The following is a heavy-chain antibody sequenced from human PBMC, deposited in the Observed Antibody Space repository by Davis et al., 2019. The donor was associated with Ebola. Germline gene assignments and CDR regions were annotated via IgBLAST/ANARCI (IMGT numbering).Heavy chain of an antibody. J-gene: IGHJ6*02. Sequence: PGGSLRLSCAASGFTFSSYAMHWVRQAPGKGLEWVAVISYDGSNKYYADSVKGRFTISRDNSKNTLYLQMNSLRAEDTAVYYCAKDQYSSSWWGYRDAYYYYGMDVWGQGTTVTVSS. V-gene: IGHV3-30-3*01. CDR2: ISYDGSNK. CDR3: AKDQYSSSWWGYRDAYYYYGMDV. D-gene: IGHD6-13*01. CDR1: GFTFSSYA.